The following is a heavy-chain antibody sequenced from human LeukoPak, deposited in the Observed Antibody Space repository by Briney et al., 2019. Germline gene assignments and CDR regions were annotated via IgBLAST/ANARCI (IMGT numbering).Heavy chain of an antibody. Sequence: GGSLRLSCAASRFTFSSYWMSWVRQAPGKGLEWVANIKQDGSEKYYVDSVKGRFTISRDNAKNSLYLQMNSLRAEDTAVYYCARDRAAFKYFQHWGQGTLVTVSS. CDR3: ARDRAAFKYFQH. CDR2: IKQDGSEK. J-gene: IGHJ1*01. CDR1: RFTFSSYW. D-gene: IGHD2-15*01. V-gene: IGHV3-7*01.